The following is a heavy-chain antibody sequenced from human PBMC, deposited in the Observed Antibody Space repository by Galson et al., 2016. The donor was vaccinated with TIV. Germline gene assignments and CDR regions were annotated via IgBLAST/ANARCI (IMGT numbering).Heavy chain of an antibody. CDR1: GVIFSSNA. V-gene: IGHV1-69*05. J-gene: IGHJ4*02. D-gene: IGHD2/OR15-2a*01. Sequence: SVKVSCKASGVIFSSNAFNWVRQAPGHGLEWVGGISPLFGTTNYAQRFQGRVTFSTDASKTTAYMELTSLTFEDTAVYFCARSDKYYVERAGFDSWGQGTLVTASS. CDR2: ISPLFGTT. CDR3: ARSDKYYVERAGFDS.